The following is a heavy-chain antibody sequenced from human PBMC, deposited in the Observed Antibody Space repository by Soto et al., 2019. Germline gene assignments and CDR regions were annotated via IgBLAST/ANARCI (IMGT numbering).Heavy chain of an antibody. CDR1: GYTFTSYG. CDR2: ISAYNGNT. V-gene: IGHV1-18*01. D-gene: IGHD3-22*01. CDR3: ARDVYYYDSSGYLGAYSRGGMHF. J-gene: IGHJ6*02. Sequence: VASVKVSCKASGYTFTSYGISWGRQAPGQGLEWMGWISAYNGNTNYAQKLQGRVTMTTDTSTSTAYTELRSLRSDATAVYYCARDVYYYDSSGYLGAYSRGGMHFGGQGTTATVYS.